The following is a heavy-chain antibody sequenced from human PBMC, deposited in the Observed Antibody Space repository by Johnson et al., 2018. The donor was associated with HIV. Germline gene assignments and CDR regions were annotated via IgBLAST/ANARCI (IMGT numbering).Heavy chain of an antibody. CDR2: ISYDGSNK. CDR1: GFTFNNYP. V-gene: IGHV3-30*14. D-gene: IGHD4-23*01. CDR3: ARASLARGGKIRAFDI. J-gene: IGHJ3*02. Sequence: QVQLVESGGGVVQPGRSLRLSCAVSGFTFNNYPMHWVRQAPGKGLEWVAVISYDGSNKYYGDSVKGRFTISRDNSKNTQYLQLNSLRAEDTAVFYCARASLARGGKIRAFDIWGQGTMVTVSS.